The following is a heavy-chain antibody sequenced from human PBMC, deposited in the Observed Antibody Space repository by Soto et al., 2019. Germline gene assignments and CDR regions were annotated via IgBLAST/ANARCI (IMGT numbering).Heavy chain of an antibody. Sequence: GGSLRLSCAASGFTFYDYAMHWVRQAPGKGLEWVSGISWNSGSTGYADSVKGRFTISRDNAKNSLYLQMNSPRAEDTALYYCARMYGSGSYSYIDYWGQGTLVTVSS. CDR3: ARMYGSGSYSYIDY. D-gene: IGHD3-10*01. CDR1: GFTFYDYA. V-gene: IGHV3-9*01. CDR2: ISWNSGST. J-gene: IGHJ4*02.